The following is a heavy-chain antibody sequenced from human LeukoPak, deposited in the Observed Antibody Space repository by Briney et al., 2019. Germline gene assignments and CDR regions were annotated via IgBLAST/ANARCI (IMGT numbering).Heavy chain of an antibody. Sequence: GASVKVSCKTSGYTFTNYYMNWVRQAPGQGLEWMGWVYPNSGDTKYAQNFQDRVTMSRDTSIGTAYMELRGLRSDDMAIYYCARENMSLGAFDIWGQGTMVTVSS. CDR3: ARENMSLGAFDI. CDR1: GYTFTNYY. J-gene: IGHJ3*02. V-gene: IGHV1-2*02. CDR2: VYPNSGDT. D-gene: IGHD1/OR15-1a*01.